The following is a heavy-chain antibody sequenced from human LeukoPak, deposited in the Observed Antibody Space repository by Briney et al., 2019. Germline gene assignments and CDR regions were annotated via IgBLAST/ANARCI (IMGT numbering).Heavy chain of an antibody. CDR3: ARVRSGSFPPTLRY. D-gene: IGHD1-26*01. V-gene: IGHV1-18*01. CDR1: GYTFTSYG. CDR2: ISAYNGNT. J-gene: IGHJ4*02. Sequence: EASVKVSCKASGYTFTSYGISWVRQAPGQGLEWMGWISAYNGNTNYAQKLQGRVTMTTDTSTSTAYMELRSLRSDDTAVYYCARVRSGSFPPTLRYWGQGTLVTVSS.